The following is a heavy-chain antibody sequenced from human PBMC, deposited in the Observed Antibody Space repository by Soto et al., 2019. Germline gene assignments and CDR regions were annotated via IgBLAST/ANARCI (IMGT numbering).Heavy chain of an antibody. J-gene: IGHJ4*02. CDR3: SRVMEDKLLDY. CDR2: TYYSGST. CDR1: GGSISSYY. D-gene: IGHD1-1*01. Sequence: QVQLQESGPGLVKPSETLSLTCTVSGGSISSYYWSWIRQPPGKGLEWIGYTYYSGSTNYNHSLTSRVTISIATSKNQISLKLSSVTAADTAVYYCSRVMEDKLLDYWGQATLVTVSS. V-gene: IGHV4-59*01.